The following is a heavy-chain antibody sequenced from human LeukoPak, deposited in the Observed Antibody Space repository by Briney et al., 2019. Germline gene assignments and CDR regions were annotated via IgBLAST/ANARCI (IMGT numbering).Heavy chain of an antibody. Sequence: SETLSLTCAVSGGSISSSNWWSWVRQPPGQGLEWIGEIYHSGSTNYNPSLKSRVTISVDKSKNQFSLKLSSVTAADTAVYYCARVHLGYCSSTSCYGVIGWFDPWGQGTLVTVSS. V-gene: IGHV4-4*02. CDR2: IYHSGST. CDR1: GGSISSSNW. CDR3: ARVHLGYCSSTSCYGVIGWFDP. D-gene: IGHD2-2*01. J-gene: IGHJ5*02.